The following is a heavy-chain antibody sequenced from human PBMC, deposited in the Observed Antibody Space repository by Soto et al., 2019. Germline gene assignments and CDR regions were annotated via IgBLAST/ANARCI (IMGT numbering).Heavy chain of an antibody. Sequence: QAQLVQSGAEMKKPGASVKVSCKAAGYTFSAYTMNWVRQAPGQSLEWMGWINAGSGNTKYSQTFQGRVSITRDTSASTVYMELTGLKSEDTAVYYCARDTETLGPRANDALDIWGQGTMVTVSS. V-gene: IGHV1-3*01. CDR2: INAGSGNT. CDR1: GYTFSAYT. J-gene: IGHJ3*02. D-gene: IGHD3-3*02. CDR3: ARDTETLGPRANDALDI.